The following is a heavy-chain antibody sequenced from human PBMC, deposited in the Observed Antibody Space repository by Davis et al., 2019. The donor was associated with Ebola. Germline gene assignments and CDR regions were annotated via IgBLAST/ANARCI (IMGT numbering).Heavy chain of an antibody. CDR1: GFTLTGRW. V-gene: IGHV4/OR15-8*01. CDR3: ARATWSGYGYDAFDI. Sequence: ESLKISCVGSGFTLTGRWMHWVRQSPGRGLEWIGEIFDNGSTNYTPSLRSRVTMSVDKSKNEFSLRVSSVTAADTAVYYCARATWSGYGYDAFDIWGQGTMVTVSS. CDR2: IFDNGST. J-gene: IGHJ3*02. D-gene: IGHD3-3*01.